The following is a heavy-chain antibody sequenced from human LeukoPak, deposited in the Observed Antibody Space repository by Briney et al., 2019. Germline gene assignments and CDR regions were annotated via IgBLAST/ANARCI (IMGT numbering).Heavy chain of an antibody. Sequence: GGSLRLSCASSGFSFSRYEMHWVRQGIGKRLEWVSAICTSGDPFYAGSVKGRFPISRENAKASLYLQMNSLSAGDTAVYYCVREGRGRSGTNAYDIWGQGTVVSVST. D-gene: IGHD6-19*01. V-gene: IGHV3-13*05. CDR3: VREGRGRSGTNAYDI. J-gene: IGHJ3*02. CDR1: GFSFSRYE. CDR2: ICTSGDP.